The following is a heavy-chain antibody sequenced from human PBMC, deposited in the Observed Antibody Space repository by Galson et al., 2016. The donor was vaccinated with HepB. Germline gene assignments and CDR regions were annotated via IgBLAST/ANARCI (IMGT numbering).Heavy chain of an antibody. CDR3: ARDSGYNEHGGFDN. V-gene: IGHV3-66*01. D-gene: IGHD5-12*01. J-gene: IGHJ4*02. CDR2: IFSGGTT. CDR1: GFSVSTTY. Sequence: SLRLSCAASGFSVSTTYMAWVRQSPGKGLESVSAIFSGGTTFYADSLMGRFTISRDSSSNTLYLQMRSLRAEDTAVYYWARDSGYNEHGGFDNWGQGTLVTVSS.